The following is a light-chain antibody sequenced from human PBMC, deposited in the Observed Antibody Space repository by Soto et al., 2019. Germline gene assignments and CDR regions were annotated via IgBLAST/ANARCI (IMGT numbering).Light chain of an antibody. V-gene: IGKV1D-12*01. J-gene: IGKJ5*01. CDR1: QGIGRY. Sequence: DIQMTQSPSSVSASIGYRVTITSLASQGIGRYLVWYQQKPGTAPKLLIYTASTLQSGVPLRFSGSGSGTDFTLTITSLQPEDFATYYCQQAYSLPITLGQGTRLEI. CDR3: QQAYSLPIT. CDR2: TAS.